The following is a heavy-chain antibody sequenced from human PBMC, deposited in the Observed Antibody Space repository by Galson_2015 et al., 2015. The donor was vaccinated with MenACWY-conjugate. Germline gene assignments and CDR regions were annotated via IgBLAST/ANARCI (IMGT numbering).Heavy chain of an antibody. CDR3: ARDHILTGHILDY. J-gene: IGHJ4*02. CDR1: GFTFSSHG. Sequence: SLRLSCAASGFTFSSHGMSWVRQAPGKGLEWVSAIRSSGGKTYYADSVKGRFTISRDNSENTLYQQMNSLRAEDTAVYYCARDHILTGHILDYWGQGNLVTVSS. D-gene: IGHD3-9*01. CDR2: IRSSGGKT. V-gene: IGHV3-23*01.